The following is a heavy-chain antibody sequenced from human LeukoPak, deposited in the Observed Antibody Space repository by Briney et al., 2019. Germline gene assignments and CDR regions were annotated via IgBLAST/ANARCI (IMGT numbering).Heavy chain of an antibody. CDR2: INHSGST. CDR3: ARMSLHYYDSSGHYWYNWFDP. J-gene: IGHJ5*02. D-gene: IGHD3-22*01. CDR1: GGSFSGYY. V-gene: IGHV4-34*01. Sequence: TSETLSLTCAVYGGSFSGYYWSWIRQPPGKGLEWIGEINHSGSTNYNPSLKSRVTISVDTSKNQFSLKLSSVTAADTAVYYCARMSLHYYDSSGHYWYNWFDPWGQGTLVTVSS.